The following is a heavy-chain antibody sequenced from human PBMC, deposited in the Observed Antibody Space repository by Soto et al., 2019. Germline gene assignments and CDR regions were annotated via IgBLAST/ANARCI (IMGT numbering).Heavy chain of an antibody. J-gene: IGHJ6*02. Sequence: SETLSLTCTVSGSSTSSSSYYWGWIRQPPGKGLEWIGSIYYSGSTYYNPSLKSRVTISVDTSKNQFSLKLSSVTAAETAVYYYVRHYIALTAAVDFWGQGTTVTVSS. CDR3: VRHYIALTAAVDF. V-gene: IGHV4-39*01. D-gene: IGHD2-21*02. CDR1: GSSTSSSSYY. CDR2: IYYSGST.